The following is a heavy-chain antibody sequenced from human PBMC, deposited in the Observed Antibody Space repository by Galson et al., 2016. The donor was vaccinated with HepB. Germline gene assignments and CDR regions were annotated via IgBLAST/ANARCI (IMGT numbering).Heavy chain of an antibody. D-gene: IGHD3-9*01. CDR2: INPXSGST. J-gene: IGHJ4*02. CDR3: ARDRKSVDWLLYNGHFDS. Sequence: SVKVSCKASGYTFSNYYMHWVRQAPGQGLEWMGIINPXSGSTTYAQKFQGRVTMTRDTSASTVYMDLSSLRSEDTAVYYCARDRKSVDWLLYNGHFDSWGQGTRVTVSS. V-gene: IGHV1-46*01. CDR1: GYTFSNYY.